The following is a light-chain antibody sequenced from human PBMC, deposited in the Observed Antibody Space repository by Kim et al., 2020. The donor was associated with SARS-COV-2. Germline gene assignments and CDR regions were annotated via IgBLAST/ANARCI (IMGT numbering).Light chain of an antibody. V-gene: IGLV3-25*03. J-gene: IGLJ3*02. CDR1: ELPKQD. Sequence: PRQRTRITCSGRELPKQDAYCYQQKPGQAPVMVMYEGTERPSGIHERFSGSTSGTTVTLTISGVQAEDEADYYCQSADSSDTFWVFGGGTQLTVL. CDR3: QSADSSDTFWV. CDR2: EGT.